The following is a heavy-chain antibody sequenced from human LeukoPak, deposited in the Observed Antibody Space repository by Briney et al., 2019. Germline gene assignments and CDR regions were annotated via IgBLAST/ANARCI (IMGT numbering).Heavy chain of an antibody. D-gene: IGHD2-21*02. CDR2: ISWNSDSI. CDR1: GFSTDDYV. J-gene: IGHJ6*03. V-gene: IGHV3-9*02. Sequence: GGSLRLSCAASGFSTDDYVMHWVRQAPGQGLGWVSGISWNSDSIGYADSVKGRFTISRDNAKNSLYLQMNSLRAEDMALYYCAKGALGGDPNYSYMDVWGKGTTVTVSS. CDR3: AKGALGGDPNYSYMDV.